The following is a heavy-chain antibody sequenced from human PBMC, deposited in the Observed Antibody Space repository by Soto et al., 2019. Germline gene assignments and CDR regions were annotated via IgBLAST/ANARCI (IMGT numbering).Heavy chain of an antibody. CDR2: ISYDGSNK. Sequence: QVQLVESGGGVVQPGRSLRLSCAASGFTFSSYGMHWVRQAPGKGLEWVAVISYDGSNKYYADSVKGRFTISRDNSKNTLYLQMNSLRAEDTAVYYCAKEHFELEPNWFDPWGQGTLVTVSS. D-gene: IGHD1-1*01. CDR1: GFTFSSYG. J-gene: IGHJ5*02. CDR3: AKEHFELEPNWFDP. V-gene: IGHV3-30*18.